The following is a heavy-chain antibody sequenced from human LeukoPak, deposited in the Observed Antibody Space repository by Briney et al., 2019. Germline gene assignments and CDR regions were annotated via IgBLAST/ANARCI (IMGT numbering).Heavy chain of an antibody. Sequence: PSETLSLTCSVSGDSISTYYWNWIRQPPGKGLEWIGHFYYSGSTTYNPSLKSRVTFSVDTSRNQFSLKLTSVTAADTALYYCARGQGGNYYLNYFDYWGQGALVTVSS. CDR2: FYYSGST. J-gene: IGHJ4*02. D-gene: IGHD1-26*01. CDR1: GDSISTYY. CDR3: ARGQGGNYYLNYFDY. V-gene: IGHV4-59*01.